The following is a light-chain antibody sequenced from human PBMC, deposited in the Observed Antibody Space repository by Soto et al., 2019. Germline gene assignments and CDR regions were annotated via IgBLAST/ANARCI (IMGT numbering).Light chain of an antibody. V-gene: IGKV1-27*01. CDR1: QPISHY. CDR2: AAS. CDR3: QKYNSAPLT. J-gene: IGKJ3*01. Sequence: DIPMTQSPSSLSASVGDRVTITCRASQPISHYVAWYQQQPGKLPRLLISAASTVESGVPSRFSCNGSETDFTLTISSLQPEDVATYYCQKYNSAPLTCGPGTKVDIK.